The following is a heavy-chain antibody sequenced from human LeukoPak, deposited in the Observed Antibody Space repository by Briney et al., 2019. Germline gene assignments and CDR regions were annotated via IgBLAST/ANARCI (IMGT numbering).Heavy chain of an antibody. CDR2: INPNSGGT. D-gene: IGHD3-10*01. Sequence: ASVKVSCKASGYTFSSYGISWVRQAPGQGLEWMGWINPNSGGTNYAQKFQGRVTMTRDTSMSTAYMELRRLTSDDTAVYYCAEGDYGSGNGLDPWGQGTLVTVSS. CDR3: AEGDYGSGNGLDP. V-gene: IGHV1-2*02. J-gene: IGHJ5*02. CDR1: GYTFSSYG.